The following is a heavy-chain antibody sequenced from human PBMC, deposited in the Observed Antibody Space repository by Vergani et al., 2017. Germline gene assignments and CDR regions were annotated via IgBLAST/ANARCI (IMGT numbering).Heavy chain of an antibody. CDR2: ISSSSSYI. J-gene: IGHJ5*02. V-gene: IGHV3-21*01. CDR1: GFPFSSYS. D-gene: IGHD3-10*01. CDR3: ARGITMVRGVTAA. Sequence: EVQLVESGGGLVKPGGSLRLSCAASGFPFSSYSMNWVRQAPGKGLEWVSSISSSSSYIYYADSVKGRFTISRDHAKNSLYLQMNSLSAEDPAVYYCARGITMVRGVTAAWGQGTLVTVSS.